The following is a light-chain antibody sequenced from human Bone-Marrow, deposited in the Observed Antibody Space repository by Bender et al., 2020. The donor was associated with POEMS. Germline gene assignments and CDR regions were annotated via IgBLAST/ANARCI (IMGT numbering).Light chain of an antibody. CDR2: GND. V-gene: IGLV1-44*01. CDR1: SSNIGGNA. Sequence: QSVLTQPPSASGTPGQRCTISCSGSSSNIGGNAVNWWQQLPGTASKLLIYGNDQRPSGLTARFSGSKSGTSASLALSGLQSEDEADYFCSAWDGILNGWVFGGGPALTAL. J-gene: IGLJ3*02. CDR3: SAWDGILNGWV.